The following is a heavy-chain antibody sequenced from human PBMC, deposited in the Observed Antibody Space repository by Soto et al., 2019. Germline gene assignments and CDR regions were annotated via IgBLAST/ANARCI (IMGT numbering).Heavy chain of an antibody. J-gene: IGHJ6*02. CDR2: IKMKSEGATR. Sequence: EVKLVESGGGLVTPGGSLRLSCAASGFTFSNAWMNWVRQAPGKGLEWVGLIKMKSEGATRHYAAPVNGRFTISRGDSKSTLYLQMGSLKTEDTAVYYCTTLGSHYYYHNFDVWSQWTTVTVSS. V-gene: IGHV3-15*07. CDR1: GFTFSNAW. CDR3: TTLGSHYYYHNFDV.